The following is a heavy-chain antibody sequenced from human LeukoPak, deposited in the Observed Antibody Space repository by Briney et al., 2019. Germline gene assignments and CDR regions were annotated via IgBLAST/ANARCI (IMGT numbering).Heavy chain of an antibody. Sequence: ASVKVSCKASGYTFTSYDIDWVRQATGQGLEWMGWMNPNSGNTGYAQKFQGRVTMTRNTSISTAYMELSSLRSEDTAVYYCARRNTAVVAGLDYWGQGTLVTVSS. CDR1: GYTFTSYD. D-gene: IGHD5-18*01. J-gene: IGHJ4*02. V-gene: IGHV1-8*01. CDR2: MNPNSGNT. CDR3: ARRNTAVVAGLDY.